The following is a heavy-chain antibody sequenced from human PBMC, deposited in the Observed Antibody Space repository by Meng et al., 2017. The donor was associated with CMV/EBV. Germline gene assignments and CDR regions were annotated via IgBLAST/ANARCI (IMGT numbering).Heavy chain of an antibody. D-gene: IGHD2-21*01. CDR2: IYYSGST. V-gene: IGHV4-59*01. J-gene: IGHJ4*02. Sequence: GSLRLSCTVSGGSISSYYWSWIRQPPGKGLEWIGYIYYSGSTNYNPSLKSRVTISVDTSKNQFSLKLGSVTAADTAVYYCARSRGNNCGGDCYDFDYWGQGTLVTVSS. CDR1: GGSISSYY. CDR3: ARSRGNNCGGDCYDFDY.